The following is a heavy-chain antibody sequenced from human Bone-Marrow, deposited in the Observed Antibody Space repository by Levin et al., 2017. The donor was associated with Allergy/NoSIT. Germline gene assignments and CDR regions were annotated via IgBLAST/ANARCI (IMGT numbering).Heavy chain of an antibody. CDR3: ARTGGNHRYDFDF. D-gene: IGHD3-16*01. V-gene: IGHV3-30*03. J-gene: IGHJ4*02. CDR2: LSYDGTVE. Sequence: GESLKISCVGSGFTFDNHGIHWVRQAPGKGLEWVSVLSYDGTVEYYADSVKGRLTMSRDNSKNTAYLQIQSLRADDTAVYYCARTGGNHRYDFDFWGQGILVTVSS. CDR1: GFTFDNHG.